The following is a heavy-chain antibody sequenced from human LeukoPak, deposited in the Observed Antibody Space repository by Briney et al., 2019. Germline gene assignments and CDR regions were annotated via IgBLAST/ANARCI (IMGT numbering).Heavy chain of an antibody. CDR3: ARDLDSGSYYIAGDY. V-gene: IGHV1-18*01. CDR2: ISAYNGNT. Sequence: GASVKVSCKASGYTFSTLGISWVRQAPGQGLEWMGWISAYNGNTLYAQKFQDRVSMTTDTSTSTAYMELRSLRSEDTAVYYCARDLDSGSYYIAGDYWGQGTLVTVSS. J-gene: IGHJ4*02. CDR1: GYTFSTLG. D-gene: IGHD1-26*01.